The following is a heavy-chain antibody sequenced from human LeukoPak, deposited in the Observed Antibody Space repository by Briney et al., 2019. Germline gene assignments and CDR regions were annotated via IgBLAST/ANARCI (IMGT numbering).Heavy chain of an antibody. CDR2: NYYSGST. CDR1: GGSISGNY. CDR3: AGGALDTKTRFDY. D-gene: IGHD5-18*01. J-gene: IGHJ4*02. V-gene: IGHV4-59*01. Sequence: SETLSLTCTVSGGSISGNYWSWVRQPPGKGLEWIGYNYYSGSTKYNPSLKSRVTISVDASKNQFSLRLSSLTAAAPAVYYCAGGALDTKTRFDYWGQGTLVTVSS.